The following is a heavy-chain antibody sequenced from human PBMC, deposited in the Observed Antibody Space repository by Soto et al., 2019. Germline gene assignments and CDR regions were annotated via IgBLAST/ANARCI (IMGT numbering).Heavy chain of an antibody. J-gene: IGHJ4*02. CDR2: IFSNGDT. V-gene: IGHV3-66*01. CDR3: ARDGTYNWV. Sequence: ELQLVASGGGLVQPGGSLRLSCAASGFTVSNNYVRWVRQAPGKGLEWVSLIFSNGDTRYADAVKGRYTISRDSSSNTLYLQMNSLIVEDTAVYYCARDGTYNWVGGQGIHVTVSS. CDR1: GFTVSNNY. D-gene: IGHD1-1*01.